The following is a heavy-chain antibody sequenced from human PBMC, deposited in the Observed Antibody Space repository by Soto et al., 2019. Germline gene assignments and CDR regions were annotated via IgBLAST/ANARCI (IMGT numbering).Heavy chain of an antibody. D-gene: IGHD2-8*01. J-gene: IGHJ3*01. CDR1: GYTLASYD. CDR2: MNPNSGNT. V-gene: IGHV1-8*01. CDR3: ARPLVVESCTNGACQVGYSFDL. Sequence: QVQLVQSGAEVMKPGASVKVSCKASGYTLASYDINWVRQATGQGLEWMGWMNPNSGNTGYAQKFQGRVIMTRNTSTNTAYLELSNLRSEDTAVYYCARPLVVESCTNGACQVGYSFDLWGQGTIVTVSS.